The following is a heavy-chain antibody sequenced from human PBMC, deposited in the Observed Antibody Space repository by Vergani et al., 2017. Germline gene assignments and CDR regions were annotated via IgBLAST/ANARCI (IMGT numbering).Heavy chain of an antibody. CDR2: INHSGST. J-gene: IGHJ3*02. CDR3: ARVNRYYDSSGPSAHAFDI. V-gene: IGHV4-34*01. Sequence: QVQLQQWGAGLLKPSETLSLTCAVYGGSFSGYYWSWIRQPPGKGLEWIGEINHSGSTNYNPSLKSRVTISVDTSKNQFSLKLSSVTAADTAVYSCARVNRYYDSSGPSAHAFDIWGQGTMVTVSS. CDR1: GGSFSGYY. D-gene: IGHD3-22*01.